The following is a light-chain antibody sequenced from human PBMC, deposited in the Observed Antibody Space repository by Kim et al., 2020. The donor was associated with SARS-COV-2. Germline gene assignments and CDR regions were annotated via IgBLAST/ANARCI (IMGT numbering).Light chain of an antibody. CDR2: GAS. CDR1: QSVSSN. Sequence: EIVMTQSPAPLSVSPGDTATLSCRASQSVSSNLAWYQLKRGRAPTLLIYGASTRATGIPARFSGSGSGTEFTLTITSLQSEDFALYYCHQYNDWPPGDTFGQGTKLEI. CDR3: HQYNDWPPGDT. V-gene: IGKV3-15*01. J-gene: IGKJ2*01.